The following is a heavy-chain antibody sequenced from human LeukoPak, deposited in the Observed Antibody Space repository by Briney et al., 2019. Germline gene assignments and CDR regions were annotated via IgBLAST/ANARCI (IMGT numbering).Heavy chain of an antibody. CDR2: ISYDGSNK. CDR3: ARDPYYDTNWFDP. J-gene: IGHJ5*02. D-gene: IGHD3-22*01. CDR1: GFTFSSYA. Sequence: GRSLRLSCAASGFTFSSYAMHWVRQAPGKGLEWVAVISYDGSNKYYADSVKGRFTISRDNSKNTLYLQMNSLRAEDTAVYYCARDPYYDTNWFDPWGQGTLATVSS. V-gene: IGHV3-30-3*01.